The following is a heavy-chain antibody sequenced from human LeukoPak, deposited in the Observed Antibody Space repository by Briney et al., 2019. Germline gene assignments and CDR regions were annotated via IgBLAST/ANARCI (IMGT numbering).Heavy chain of an antibody. CDR1: GGSFSGYY. V-gene: IGHV4-34*01. J-gene: IGHJ4*02. CDR2: INHSGSA. CDR3: ASGGIAAAVY. D-gene: IGHD6-13*01. Sequence: PSETLSLTCAVYGGSFSGYYWSWIRQPPGKGLEWIGEINHSGSANYNPSLKSRVTISVDTSKNQFSLKLSSVTAADTAVYYCASGGIAAAVYWGQGTLVTVSS.